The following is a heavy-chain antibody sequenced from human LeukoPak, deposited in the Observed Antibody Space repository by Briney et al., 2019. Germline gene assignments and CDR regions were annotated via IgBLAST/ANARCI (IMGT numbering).Heavy chain of an antibody. CDR3: AREGTYYYDSSGYSTGGAFDI. CDR2: ISYDGSNK. CDR1: GFTFSSYA. D-gene: IGHD3-22*01. Sequence: LPGGSLRLSCAASGFTFSSYAMHWVRQAPGKGLEWVAVISYDGSNKYYADSVKGRFTISRDNSKNTLYLQMNSLRAEDTAVYYCAREGTYYYDSSGYSTGGAFDIWGRGTMVTVSS. J-gene: IGHJ3*02. V-gene: IGHV3-30-3*01.